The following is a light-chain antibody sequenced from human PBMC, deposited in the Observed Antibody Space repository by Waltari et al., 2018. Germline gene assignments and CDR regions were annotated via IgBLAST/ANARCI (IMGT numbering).Light chain of an antibody. CDR1: QSVSSSY. CDR3: EQYGSSPYT. Sequence: EIVLTQSPGTLSLSPGERATLSCRASQSVSSSYLAWYQQKPGQAPRLLIYGAASRATCIPDRSSGSGPGTDFTLTISILEPEDFAVYYCEQYGSSPYTFGPGTKLEI. J-gene: IGKJ2*01. V-gene: IGKV3-20*01. CDR2: GAA.